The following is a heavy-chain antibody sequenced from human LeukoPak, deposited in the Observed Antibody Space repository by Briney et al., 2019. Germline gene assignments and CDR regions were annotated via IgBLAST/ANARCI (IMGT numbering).Heavy chain of an antibody. J-gene: IGHJ4*02. V-gene: IGHV4-59*01. CDR2: VYFSGST. CDR3: ARAVISFGGGIAKAFDC. CDR1: GGSINDYY. Sequence: ASETLSLTCTVSGGSINDYYWSWIRQPPGKGPEWIGYVYFSGSTDYSPSLKSRATMSVDTSMNQFSLSLSSVTAADTAIYYCARAVISFGGGIAKAFDCWGQGTLVTVSS. D-gene: IGHD3-16*02.